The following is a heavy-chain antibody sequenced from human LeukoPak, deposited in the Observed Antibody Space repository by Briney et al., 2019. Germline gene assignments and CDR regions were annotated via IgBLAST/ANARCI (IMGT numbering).Heavy chain of an antibody. CDR3: ARDGLAVAVNSYYYYYMDV. CDR1: GFSLSSHW. J-gene: IGHJ6*03. CDR2: INQDGSEK. D-gene: IGHD6-19*01. Sequence: GGSLRLSCAASGFSLSSHWMTWVHQAPGKGLEWVANINQDGSEKYYIDSVKGRFTISRDNAKSSLYLQMNSLRGDDTAVYYCARDGLAVAVNSYYYYYMDVWGKGTTVTVSS. V-gene: IGHV3-7*01.